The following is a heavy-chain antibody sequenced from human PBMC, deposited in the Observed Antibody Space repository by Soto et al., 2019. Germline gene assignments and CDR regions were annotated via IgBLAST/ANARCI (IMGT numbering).Heavy chain of an antibody. CDR3: ARASGSSYWFDP. Sequence: ASVKVSCKASGYTFTGYYMHWVRQAPGQGLEWMGWINPNSGGTNYAQKFQGWVTMTRDTSISTAYMELRSLRSEDMAVYYCARASGSSYWFDPWGQGTLVTVSS. D-gene: IGHD1-26*01. V-gene: IGHV1-2*04. CDR2: INPNSGGT. CDR1: GYTFTGYY. J-gene: IGHJ5*02.